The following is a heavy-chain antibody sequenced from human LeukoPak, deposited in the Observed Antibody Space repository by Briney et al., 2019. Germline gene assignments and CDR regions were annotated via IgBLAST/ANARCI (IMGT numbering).Heavy chain of an antibody. Sequence: SETLSLTCTVSGGSISSYYWSWIRQPPGKGLEWIGYIHHSGSTNYNPSLKSRVTISVDTSKNQFSLKLSSVTAADTAVYYCAREGSSSLNWFDPWGQGTLVTVSS. V-gene: IGHV4-59*12. CDR2: IHHSGST. D-gene: IGHD6-13*01. CDR3: AREGSSSLNWFDP. CDR1: GGSISSYY. J-gene: IGHJ5*02.